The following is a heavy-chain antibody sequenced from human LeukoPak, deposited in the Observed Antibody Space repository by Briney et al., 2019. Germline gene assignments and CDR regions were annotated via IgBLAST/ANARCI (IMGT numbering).Heavy chain of an antibody. CDR2: IHSDGGTT. CDR3: ARDIYSIAE. CDR1: GFTFSDYW. D-gene: IGHD3-3*02. J-gene: IGHJ4*02. Sequence: GGSLRVSCAASGFTFSDYWIHWVRQAPGKGLVWVSLIHSDGGTTNYADSVKGRFTMSRDNAKNMVYLQMNSLRVEDTAVYYCARDIYSIAEWGQGTLVTVSS. V-gene: IGHV3-74*01.